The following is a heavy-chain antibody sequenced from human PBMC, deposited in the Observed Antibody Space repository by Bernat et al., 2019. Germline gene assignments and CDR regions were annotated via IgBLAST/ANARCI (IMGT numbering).Heavy chain of an antibody. Sequence: EVQLVESGGGLVKPGGSLRLSCAASGFTFSSYSMNWVRQAPGKGLEWVGRIKSKTDGGKTDCAAPVKGRFTISGEESKNTLYLQINSLKTEDRAVYYCTASTGSGSGSYYNIDYRGQGSLVTVSS. J-gene: IGHJ4*02. CDR3: TASTGSGSGSYYNIDY. D-gene: IGHD3-10*01. CDR2: IKSKTDGGKT. CDR1: GFTFSSYS. V-gene: IGHV3-15*01.